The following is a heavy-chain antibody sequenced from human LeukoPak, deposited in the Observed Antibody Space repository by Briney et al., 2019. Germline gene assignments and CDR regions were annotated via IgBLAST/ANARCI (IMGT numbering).Heavy chain of an antibody. V-gene: IGHV4-4*07. CDR2: IYNSGST. CDR3: ARDWSGSANWFDP. CDR1: GGSISSYY. J-gene: IGHJ5*02. Sequence: KPSETLSLTCTVSGGSISSYYWSWIRQPAGKGLEWIGRIYNSGSTNYNSSLKSRVTMSVDTSKNQFSLKVSSVTAADTAVYYCARDWSGSANWFDPWGQGTLVIVSS. D-gene: IGHD1-26*01.